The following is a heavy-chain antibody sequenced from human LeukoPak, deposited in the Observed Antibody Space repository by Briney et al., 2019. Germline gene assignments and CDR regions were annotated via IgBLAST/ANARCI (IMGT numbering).Heavy chain of an antibody. J-gene: IGHJ6*02. CDR3: AKGAVSLRFLEWLPTDYYCGMDV. CDR1: GFTFSSYA. D-gene: IGHD3-3*01. V-gene: IGHV3-23*01. CDR2: ISGSGGST. Sequence: PGGSLRLSCAASGFTFSSYAMSWVRQAPGKGLEWVSAISGSGGSTYYADSVKGRFTISRDNSKNTLYLQMNSLRAEDTAVYYCAKGAVSLRFLEWLPTDYYCGMDVWGQGTTVTVSS.